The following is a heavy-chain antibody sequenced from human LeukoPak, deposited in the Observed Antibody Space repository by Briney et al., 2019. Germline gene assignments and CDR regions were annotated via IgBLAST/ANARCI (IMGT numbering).Heavy chain of an antibody. CDR2: IYSGGST. J-gene: IGHJ5*02. CDR3: ARNWFDP. Sequence: GGSLRLSCAASGFTVSSDYMSWIRQAPGKGLEWVSVIYSGGSTYYADSVKGRFTISRDKSKNTVYLQMNSLRFEDTAMYYCARNWFDPWGQGTLVTVSS. CDR1: GFTVSSDY. V-gene: IGHV3-53*05.